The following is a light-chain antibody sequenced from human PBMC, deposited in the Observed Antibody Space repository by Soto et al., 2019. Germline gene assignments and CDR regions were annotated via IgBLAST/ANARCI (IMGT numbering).Light chain of an antibody. CDR1: SSNIGAGYE. V-gene: IGLV1-40*01. Sequence: QSVLTQPPSVSGAPGQRVTISCIGGSSNIGAGYEVHWYQQLPGTVPKLLIYRNTYRPSGVPDRFSGSKSGTSASLAISGLQSEDEADYYCAAWDDSLNGRVFGGGTKLTVL. CDR2: RNT. J-gene: IGLJ3*02. CDR3: AAWDDSLNGRV.